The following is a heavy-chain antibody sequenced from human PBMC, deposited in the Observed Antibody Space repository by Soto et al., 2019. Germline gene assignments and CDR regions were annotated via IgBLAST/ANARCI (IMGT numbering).Heavy chain of an antibody. D-gene: IGHD1-7*01. CDR1: GYTFTSYG. CDR2: ISAYNGNT. Sequence: QVQLVQSGAEVKKPGASVKVSCKASGYTFTSYGISWVRQAPGQGLEWMGRISAYNGNTNYAQKLQXXXTXXTDTSTTTADMEPRRPRSDATAVYYCARDRGYAWNYGWSEPWGQGTLVTVSS. V-gene: IGHV1-18*01. CDR3: ARDRGYAWNYGWSEP. J-gene: IGHJ5*02.